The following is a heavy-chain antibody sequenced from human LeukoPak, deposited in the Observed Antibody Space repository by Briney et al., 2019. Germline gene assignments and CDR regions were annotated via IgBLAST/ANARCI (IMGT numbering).Heavy chain of an antibody. D-gene: IGHD6-13*01. CDR3: ARVVGKYSSSWYY. CDR1: GXSFSRYS. Sequence: SETLSLTCAVYGXSFSRYSGSWIRQPPGKGLEWIGEINHSGSTNYNPSLKGRVTISVDTSKNQFSLKLRSVTAADTAVYYCARVVGKYSSSWYYWGQGTLVTVSS. CDR2: INHSGST. V-gene: IGHV4-34*01. J-gene: IGHJ4*02.